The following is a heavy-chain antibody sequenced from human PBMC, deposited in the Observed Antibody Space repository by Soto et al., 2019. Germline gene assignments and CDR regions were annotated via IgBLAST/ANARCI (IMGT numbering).Heavy chain of an antibody. V-gene: IGHV3-30*19. CDR1: GFTFRSYV. D-gene: IGHD3-16*01. CDR3: ARLGTTGGLDV. Sequence: QVHLVESGGGVVQPGTSLRVSCVGSGFTFRSYVIHWVRRPPGKGLEWVALTSYDGSDKYYDDSVRGRFTISRDNSRNTVDLQMDSLRLEETALYYCARLGTTGGLDVWGQGTLVSVSS. J-gene: IGHJ1*01. CDR2: TSYDGSDK.